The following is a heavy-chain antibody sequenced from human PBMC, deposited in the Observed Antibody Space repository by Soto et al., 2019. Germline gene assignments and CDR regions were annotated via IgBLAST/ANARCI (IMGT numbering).Heavy chain of an antibody. D-gene: IGHD3-3*01. CDR1: GLSFSVYA. CDR2: IGSPDQT. Sequence: EVQLLQSGGGLVQPGGSLRLSCVDSGLSFSVYAFNWVRQAPGKGLEWVSTIGSPDQTYYADSVKGRFTISRDNSKSTVYMHMSSLRAEDSAMYYCASDGINGNGVFDWFDPWGQGTLVTVSS. CDR3: ASDGINGNGVFDWFDP. J-gene: IGHJ5*02. V-gene: IGHV3-23*01.